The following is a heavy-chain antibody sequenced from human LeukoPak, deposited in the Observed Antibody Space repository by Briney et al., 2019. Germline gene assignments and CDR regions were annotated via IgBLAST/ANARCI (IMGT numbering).Heavy chain of an antibody. V-gene: IGHV1-24*01. D-gene: IGHD2-2*01. CDR1: GYTLTELS. CDR2: XXXXXXGT. CDR3: ATATPQYQLLSRYYYYGMDV. Sequence: ASVKVSCKVSGYTLTELSMHWVRQAPGKGLXXXXXXXXXXXGTIYAQKFQGRVTMTEDTSTDTAYMELSSLRSEDTAVYYCATATPQYQLLSRYYYYGMDVWGKGTTVTVSS. J-gene: IGHJ6*04.